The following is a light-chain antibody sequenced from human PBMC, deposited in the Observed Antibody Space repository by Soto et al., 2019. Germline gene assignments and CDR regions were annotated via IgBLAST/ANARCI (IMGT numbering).Light chain of an antibody. CDR2: AAS. Sequence: DIRMTQSPSTESGSGFDRVTITGRAGQSISSWLAWYQQKPGQAPKLLIYAASSLESGVPSRLSDSGSGTEFTLTIRSLQPDDSAPYYCQQYNSYWSYGQGTKV. CDR1: QSISSW. J-gene: IGKJ1*01. CDR3: QQYNSYWS. V-gene: IGKV1-5*01.